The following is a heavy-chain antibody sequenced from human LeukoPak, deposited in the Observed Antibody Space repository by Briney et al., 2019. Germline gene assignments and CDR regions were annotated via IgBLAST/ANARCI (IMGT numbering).Heavy chain of an antibody. V-gene: IGHV1-18*01. CDR3: ARAYCSSTSCYSGAWYSDY. D-gene: IGHD2-2*01. J-gene: IGHJ4*02. Sequence: ASVKVSCKASGYTLTSYGISWVRQAPGQGLEWMGWISAYNGNTNYAQKLQGRVTMTTDTSTSTAYMELRSLRSDDTAVYYCARAYCSSTSCYSGAWYSDYWGQGTLVTVSS. CDR2: ISAYNGNT. CDR1: GYTLTSYG.